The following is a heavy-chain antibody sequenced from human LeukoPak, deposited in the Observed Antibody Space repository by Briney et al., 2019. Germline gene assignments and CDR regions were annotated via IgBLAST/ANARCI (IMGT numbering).Heavy chain of an antibody. Sequence: KPSETLPLTCTVCGGSISSSSYYWGWIRQPPGKGLEWIGSIYYSESTHYNPSLKSRVTISVDTSKNQFSLRLSSVTAADTAVYYCARQTIVVVEVGWFDPWGQGTLVTVSS. J-gene: IGHJ5*02. D-gene: IGHD2-2*01. V-gene: IGHV4-39*01. CDR2: IYYSEST. CDR1: GGSISSSSYY. CDR3: ARQTIVVVEVGWFDP.